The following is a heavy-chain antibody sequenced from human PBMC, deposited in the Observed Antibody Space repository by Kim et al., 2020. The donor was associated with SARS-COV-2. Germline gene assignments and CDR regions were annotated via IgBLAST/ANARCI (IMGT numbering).Heavy chain of an antibody. CDR3: SRDPRPLDY. CDR2: ISPSGHDI. J-gene: IGHJ4*02. CDR1: GFTFGDFY. V-gene: IGHV3-11*01. Sequence: GGSLRLSCTASGFTFGDFYMSWIRQAPGKGLESLSYISPSGHDIKYADSVKGRFTISRDNTKNLLYLQMNSLRDEDTAVYYCSRDPRPLDYWGQGTLVTVSS.